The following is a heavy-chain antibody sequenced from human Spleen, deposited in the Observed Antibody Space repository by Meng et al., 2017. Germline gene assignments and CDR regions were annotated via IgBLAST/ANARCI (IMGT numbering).Heavy chain of an antibody. J-gene: IGHJ4*02. Sequence: QVQFVQSGAQVKKSGAAVKVSCKASGFTFSNSAMHWMRQAPGQRPEWMGWINTDHGQTRYSQRCQARLTILRATSASTAYMELSSLRSEDTAVYYCARSWITEMANFDSWGQGTLVTVSS. CDR3: ARSWITEMANFDS. CDR2: INTDHGQT. D-gene: IGHD5-24*01. CDR1: GFTFSNSA. V-gene: IGHV1-3*04.